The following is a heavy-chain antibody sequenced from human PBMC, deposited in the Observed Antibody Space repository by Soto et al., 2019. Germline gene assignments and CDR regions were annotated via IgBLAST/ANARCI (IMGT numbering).Heavy chain of an antibody. D-gene: IGHD6-13*01. V-gene: IGHV1-69*13. CDR3: AREHSDSRAPYYYCGMDV. Sequence: ASVKVSCKASGGTFSSYAISWVRQAPGQGLEWMGGIIPIFGTANYAQKFQGRVTITADESTSTAYMELSSLRSEDTAVYYCAREHSDSRAPYYYCGMDVWGQGTTVTVSS. J-gene: IGHJ6*02. CDR1: GGTFSSYA. CDR2: IIPIFGTA.